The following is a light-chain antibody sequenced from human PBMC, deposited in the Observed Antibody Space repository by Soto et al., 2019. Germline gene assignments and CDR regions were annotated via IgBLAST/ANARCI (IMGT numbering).Light chain of an antibody. J-gene: IGKJ4*01. CDR3: QQYYGVFLT. CDR2: DAS. CDR1: EDIGTS. V-gene: IGKV1-33*01. Sequence: DIQMTQSPSPLSASIGDSVTITCQATEDIGTSLNWYQQKPGKAPNILIYDASNLERGVPSRFSESGSGTYFSLTIRGLQPEDTATYFCQQYYGVFLTFGGGTKVDIK.